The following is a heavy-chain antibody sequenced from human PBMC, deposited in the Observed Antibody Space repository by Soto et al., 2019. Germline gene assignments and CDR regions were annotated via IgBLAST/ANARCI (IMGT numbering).Heavy chain of an antibody. D-gene: IGHD3-22*01. V-gene: IGHV3-30*18. CDR2: TSSDGRNK. J-gene: IGHJ2*01. CDR3: AKDRGSSGYLPYWYFDL. Sequence: QVQLVESGGGVVQPGRSLRLSCAASGFTFSSYGMHWVRQAPGKGLEWVADTSSDGRNKYYADSVKGRFTISRDNSKSTLYLQMNSLRAEDTAVYYCAKDRGSSGYLPYWYFDLWGRGTLVTVSS. CDR1: GFTFSSYG.